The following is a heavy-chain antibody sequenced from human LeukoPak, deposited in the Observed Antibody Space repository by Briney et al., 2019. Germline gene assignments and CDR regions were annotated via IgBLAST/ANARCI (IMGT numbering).Heavy chain of an antibody. D-gene: IGHD6-6*01. CDR3: ARSQYSSSSIDY. CDR2: VNLQGST. CDR1: GGSITNTNY. Sequence: PSGTLSLTCGVSGGSITNTNYWTWVRQPPGKGLEWIGEVNLQGSTNYNPSLMGRVAISVDTSENHISLQLTSVTAADTAVYYCARSQYSSSSIDYWGQGTLVTVSS. J-gene: IGHJ4*02. V-gene: IGHV4-4*02.